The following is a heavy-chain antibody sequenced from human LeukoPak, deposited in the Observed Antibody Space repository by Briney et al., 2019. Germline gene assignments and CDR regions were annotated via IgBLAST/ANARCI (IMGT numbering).Heavy chain of an antibody. D-gene: IGHD3-22*01. CDR2: IYYSGST. Sequence: SETLSLTCTVSGGSVSSGSYYWSWIRQPPGKGLEWIGYIYYSGSTNYNPSLKSRVTISVDTSKNQFSLKLSSVTAADTAVYYCAREVNDSSGFLPYSFDYWGQGTLVTVSS. CDR3: AREVNDSSGFLPYSFDY. J-gene: IGHJ4*02. V-gene: IGHV4-61*01. CDR1: GGSVSSGSYY.